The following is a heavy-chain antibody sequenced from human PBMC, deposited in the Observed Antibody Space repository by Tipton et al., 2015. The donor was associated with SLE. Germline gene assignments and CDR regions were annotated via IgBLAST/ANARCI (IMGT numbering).Heavy chain of an antibody. CDR1: GFAFKNFG. J-gene: IGHJ4*02. CDR3: ARLAPGGSGGTFCLDS. D-gene: IGHD2/OR15-2a*01. CDR2: IWYDGSHE. V-gene: IGHV3-33*01. Sequence: RSLRLSCAASGFAFKNFGMHWVRQAPGKGLEWVAIIWYDGSHEFYADSVRGRFTISRDNSRDTVDLEMGSLRVEDTAVYYCARLAPGGSGGTFCLDSWGQGTPVTVSS.